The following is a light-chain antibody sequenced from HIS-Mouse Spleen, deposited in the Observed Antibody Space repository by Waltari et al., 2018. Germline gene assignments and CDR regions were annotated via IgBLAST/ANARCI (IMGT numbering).Light chain of an antibody. CDR3: YSTDSSGNHRV. CDR1: ALPKKY. J-gene: IGLJ2*01. CDR2: EES. Sequence: SYELTQPPSVSVSPGQTARITCSGDALPKKYAYWSQQKSGQAPLLVIYEESKRPPGIPERFSGSSSGKMATLTISGAQVEDEADYYCYSTDSSGNHRVFGGGTKLTVL. V-gene: IGLV3-10*01.